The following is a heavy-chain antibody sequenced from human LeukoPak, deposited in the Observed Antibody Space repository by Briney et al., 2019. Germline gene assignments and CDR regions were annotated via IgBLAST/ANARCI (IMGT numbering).Heavy chain of an antibody. V-gene: IGHV3-7*04. J-gene: IGHJ5*02. D-gene: IGHD5-18*01. Sequence: GGSLRLSCAASGFTFSSNWMSWVRQAPGRGLEWVANVKQDGSETYYVDSVKGRFTISRDNAKNSLFLQMNTLRVEDTAVYYCARAYSYAFEPWGQGTLVTVSS. CDR3: ARAYSYAFEP. CDR2: VKQDGSET. CDR1: GFTFSSNW.